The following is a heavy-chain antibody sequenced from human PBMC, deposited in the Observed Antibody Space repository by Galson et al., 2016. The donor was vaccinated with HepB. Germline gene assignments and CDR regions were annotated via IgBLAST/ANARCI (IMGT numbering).Heavy chain of an antibody. CDR3: ASEDYSFRY. CDR1: GASIVSAHW. Sequence: LSLTCTVSGASIVSAHWCSWVRQPPGKGLEWIGEIDHSETTHCNPSLESRVSISVDNSKNQFSLKLSSVTAADTAVYYCASEDYSFRYWGQGTLVTVSS. CDR2: IDHSETT. V-gene: IGHV4-4*02. J-gene: IGHJ4*02. D-gene: IGHD3-10*01.